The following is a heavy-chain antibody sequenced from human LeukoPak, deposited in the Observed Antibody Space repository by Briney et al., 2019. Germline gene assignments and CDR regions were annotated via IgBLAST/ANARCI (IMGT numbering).Heavy chain of an antibody. V-gene: IGHV1-2*02. CDR2: INPNSGGT. CDR3: ARDTTGYQLLYYYYYYMDV. CDR1: GYTFTGCY. J-gene: IGHJ6*03. Sequence: ASVKVSCKASGYTFTGCYMHWVRQAPGQGLEWMGWINPNSGGTNYAQKFQGRVTMTRDTSISTAYMELSRLRSDDTAVYYCARDTTGYQLLYYYYYYMDVWGKGTTVTVSS. D-gene: IGHD2-2*01.